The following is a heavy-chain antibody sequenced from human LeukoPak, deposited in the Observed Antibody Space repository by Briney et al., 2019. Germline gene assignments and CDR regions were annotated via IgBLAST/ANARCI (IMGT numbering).Heavy chain of an antibody. CDR3: DRDHSATTGVYFDY. Sequence: PSETLSLTCTVSGGSISSCDYYWRWIRQPPGKGLEWIGYIYYSGSTYYNPSLKSRVNISVDTSKNQFSLKLSSVTAADTAVYYCDRDHSATTGVYFDYWGQGTLVTVSS. D-gene: IGHD1-1*01. CDR2: IYYSGST. J-gene: IGHJ4*02. V-gene: IGHV4-30-4*01. CDR1: GGSISSCDYY.